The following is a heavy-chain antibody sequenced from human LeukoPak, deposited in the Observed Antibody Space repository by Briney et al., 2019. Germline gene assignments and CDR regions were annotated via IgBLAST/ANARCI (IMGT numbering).Heavy chain of an antibody. D-gene: IGHD6-25*01. V-gene: IGHV1-8*01. J-gene: IGHJ5*02. CDR3: ASSETASGWFDP. Sequence: ASVKVSCKASGYTFTSYDINWVRQATGQGLEWMGWMNPKSGNTGYAQKFQGGVTMTRDTSISTAYMELSSLRSEDTAVYYCASSETASGWFDPWGQGTLVTVSS. CDR1: GYTFTSYD. CDR2: MNPKSGNT.